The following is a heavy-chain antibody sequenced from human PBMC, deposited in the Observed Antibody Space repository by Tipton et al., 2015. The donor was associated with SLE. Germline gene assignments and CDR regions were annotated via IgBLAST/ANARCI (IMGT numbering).Heavy chain of an antibody. CDR2: INYSGST. CDR1: GGSIGSSY. CDR3: ARGLSQDN. Sequence: TLSLTCTVSGGSIGSSYWCWIRQSPGKGLEWIGYINYSGSTNYNPSLKSRVTISVDTSKNQFSLMLTSVTAADTAVYSCARGLSQDNWGQGTLVTVSS. V-gene: IGHV4-59*01. J-gene: IGHJ4*02.